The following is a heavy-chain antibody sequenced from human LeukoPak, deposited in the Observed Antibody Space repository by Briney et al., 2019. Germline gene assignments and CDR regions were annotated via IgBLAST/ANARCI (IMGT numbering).Heavy chain of an antibody. V-gene: IGHV3-64*02. CDR1: GFSFSIYV. CDR2: MSADGHRT. Sequence: PGGSLRLSCAASGFSFSIYVMHWVRQAPGKALEYVSAMSADGHRTYYAGSVKGRFTISRDNSKDTVYLQMGRLRVEDMAVYYCASGGLSFGDSPTNYFAHWGRGTLVTVSS. CDR3: ASGGLSFGDSPTNYFAH. D-gene: IGHD3-10*01. J-gene: IGHJ4*02.